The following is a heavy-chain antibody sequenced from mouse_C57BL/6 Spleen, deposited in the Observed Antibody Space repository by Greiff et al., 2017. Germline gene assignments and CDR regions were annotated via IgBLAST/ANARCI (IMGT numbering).Heavy chain of an antibody. CDR1: GYTFTSYW. Sequence: VQLQQPGAELVKPGASVKLSCKASGYTFTSYWMHWVKQRPGQGLEWIGMIHPNSGSTNYNEKFKSKATLTVDKSSSTAYMQLSSLTSEDSAVYYGARERGDGYYDYWGQGTTLTVSS. D-gene: IGHD2-3*01. CDR2: IHPNSGST. J-gene: IGHJ2*01. CDR3: ARERGDGYYDY. V-gene: IGHV1-64*01.